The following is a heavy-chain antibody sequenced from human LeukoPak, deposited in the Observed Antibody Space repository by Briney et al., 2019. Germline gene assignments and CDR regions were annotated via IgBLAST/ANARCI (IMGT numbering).Heavy chain of an antibody. CDR3: ARHQWVSAFDI. CDR2: IYYSGGT. Sequence: SETLSLTCTVSGESISGFYWNWIRQPPGKGLEWIGYIYYSGGTNYNPSLESRVTISIDTSKNQFSLKLSSVTAADTAVYYCARHQWVSAFDIWGQGTMVTVSS. V-gene: IGHV4-59*08. J-gene: IGHJ3*02. CDR1: GESISGFY. D-gene: IGHD1-26*01.